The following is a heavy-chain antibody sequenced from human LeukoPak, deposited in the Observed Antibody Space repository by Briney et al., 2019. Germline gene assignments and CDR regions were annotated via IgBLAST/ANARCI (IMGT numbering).Heavy chain of an antibody. CDR2: ISTYYGNT. Sequence: SVKVSRKASGYTFTSYGFSWVRQAPGQGLEWMGWISTYYGNTNYAQKLQDRVTMTTDTSTSTAYMELTSLRSDDTAVYYCARVYSTNYYGSGDRPFLFDYWGQGTVVTVSS. J-gene: IGHJ4*02. CDR3: ARVYSTNYYGSGDRPFLFDY. D-gene: IGHD3-10*01. CDR1: GYTFTSYG. V-gene: IGHV1-18*01.